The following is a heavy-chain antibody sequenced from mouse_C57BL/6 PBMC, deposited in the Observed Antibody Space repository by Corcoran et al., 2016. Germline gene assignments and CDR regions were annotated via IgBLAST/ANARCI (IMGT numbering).Heavy chain of an antibody. J-gene: IGHJ1*03. D-gene: IGHD1-1*01. Sequence: EVQLQQSGPELVKPGASVKIPCKASGYTFTDYNMDWVKQSHGKSLEWIGDINPNNGGTIYNQKFKGKATFTVDKSSSTAYMKLRSLTSEDTAVYYCARSDYDGSCSWYFDVWGTGTTVTVSS. CDR3: ARSDYDGSCSWYFDV. CDR2: INPNNGGT. V-gene: IGHV1-18*01. CDR1: GYTFTDYN.